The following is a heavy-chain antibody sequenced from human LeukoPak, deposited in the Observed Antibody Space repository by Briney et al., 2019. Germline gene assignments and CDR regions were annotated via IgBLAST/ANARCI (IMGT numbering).Heavy chain of an antibody. V-gene: IGHV4-59*01. J-gene: IGHJ4*02. CDR1: GGSMSTYF. Sequence: SETLSLTCTVSGGSMSTYFWSWIRQPPGKGLEWLGYINYDGRTRYNPSLKSRISLSLDTSKNHFSLKVSSVTAADTAVYYCARTTGDGSTDYWGQGTLVTVSS. CDR2: INYDGRT. CDR3: ARTTGDGSTDY. D-gene: IGHD3-10*01.